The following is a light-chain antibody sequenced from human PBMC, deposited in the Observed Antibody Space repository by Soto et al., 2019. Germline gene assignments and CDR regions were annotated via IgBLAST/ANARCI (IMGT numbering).Light chain of an antibody. CDR1: QSVSSY. Sequence: EIVLTQSPATLSLSPGERATLSCRASQSVSSYLARYQQKPGQAPRLLIYDASNRATGIPARFSGSGSGTDFTLTISSLQSEDFAVYYCQQYNNWITFGQGTRLEIK. V-gene: IGKV3-11*01. CDR3: QQYNNWIT. J-gene: IGKJ5*01. CDR2: DAS.